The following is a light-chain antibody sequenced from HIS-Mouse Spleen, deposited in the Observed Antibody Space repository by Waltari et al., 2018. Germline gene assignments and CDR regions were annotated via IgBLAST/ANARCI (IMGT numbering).Light chain of an antibody. CDR2: DDS. CDR3: QVWDSSSDRV. Sequence: SYVLTQPPSVSVAPGQTARITCGGNNIGSKSVHWYQQKPGQAPVLVVYDDSARPSGIPGRCSGSNSGNTATLTVSRVEAGDEADYYCQVWDSSSDRVFGTGTKVTVL. CDR1: NIGSKS. V-gene: IGLV3-21*02. J-gene: IGLJ1*01.